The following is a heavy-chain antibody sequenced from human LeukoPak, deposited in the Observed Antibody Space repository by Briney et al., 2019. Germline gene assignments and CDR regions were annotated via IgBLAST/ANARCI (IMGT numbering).Heavy chain of an antibody. J-gene: IGHJ4*02. Sequence: SETLSLTCAVYGGSFSGYYWSWIRRPPGKGLEWIGEINHSGSTNYNPSLKSRVTISVDTSKNQFSLKLSSVTAADTAVYYCAGDILEHPFDYWGQGTLVTVSS. CDR3: AGDILEHPFDY. D-gene: IGHD1/OR15-1a*01. V-gene: IGHV4-34*01. CDR2: INHSGST. CDR1: GGSFSGYY.